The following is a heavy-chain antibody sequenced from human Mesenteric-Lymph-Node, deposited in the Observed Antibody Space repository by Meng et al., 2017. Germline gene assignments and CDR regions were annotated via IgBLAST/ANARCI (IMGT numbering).Heavy chain of an antibody. V-gene: IGHV1-69*05. J-gene: IGHJ3*02. CDR1: VGTFSSYA. D-gene: IGHD2-8*01. Sequence: SSVTVSCQASVGTFSSYAISWLRQATGQGLEWMGGYIPIFGTANYAQKFQGRATMTRDTSANTGYMEVSSLTSEDTAVYFCARDVINGHNDAFDIWGQGTMVTVSS. CDR2: YIPIFGTA. CDR3: ARDVINGHNDAFDI.